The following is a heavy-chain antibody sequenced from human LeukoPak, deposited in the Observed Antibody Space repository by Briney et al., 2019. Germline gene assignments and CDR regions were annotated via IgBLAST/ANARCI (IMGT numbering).Heavy chain of an antibody. J-gene: IGHJ4*02. D-gene: IGHD6-13*01. CDR1: GGSISNFY. Sequence: SETLSLTCTVSGGSISNFYWSWIRQPAGKTLEWIGRIYSSGSTNYNPSLKSRVTMSLDTSKNQFSLKLSSVTAADTAVYFCAREATGAGTARPFDYWGQGTLVTVSS. V-gene: IGHV4-4*07. CDR2: IYSSGST. CDR3: AREATGAGTARPFDY.